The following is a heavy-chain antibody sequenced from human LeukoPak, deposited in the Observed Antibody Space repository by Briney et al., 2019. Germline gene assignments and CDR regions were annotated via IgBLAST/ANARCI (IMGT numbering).Heavy chain of an antibody. Sequence: SETLSLTCAVSGGSIRSSYFWSWIRQPAGKGLQFIGRIYSSGTTNYNPSLQSRVTMSVDTSRNQFSLKLTSVTASDTAVYYRARAPIEVADTSAFDIWGQGTLVTVSS. V-gene: IGHV4-59*10. CDR1: GGSIRSSYF. CDR2: IYSSGTT. CDR3: ARAPIEVADTSAFDI. J-gene: IGHJ3*02. D-gene: IGHD5-24*01.